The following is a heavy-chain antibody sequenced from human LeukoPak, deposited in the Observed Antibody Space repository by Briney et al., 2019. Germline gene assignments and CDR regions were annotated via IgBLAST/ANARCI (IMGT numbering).Heavy chain of an antibody. CDR2: INPNSGGT. CDR1: GYTFTSYY. V-gene: IGHV1-2*04. J-gene: IGHJ4*02. CDR3: AREGKSYGDYESYYFDY. D-gene: IGHD4-17*01. Sequence: GASVKVSCKASGYTFTSYYMHWVRQAPGQGLEWMGWINPNSGGTNYAQKFQGWVTMTRDTSISTAYMELSRLRSDDTAVYYCAREGKSYGDYESYYFDYWGQGTLVTVSS.